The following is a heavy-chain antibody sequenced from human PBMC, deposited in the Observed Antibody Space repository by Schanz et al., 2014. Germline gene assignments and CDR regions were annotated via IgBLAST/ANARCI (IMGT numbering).Heavy chain of an antibody. Sequence: EVQLVESGGGLVQPGGSLRLSCAASGFTFGDYAMTWVRQAPGKGLEWVSAINTGVNTYYADSVRGRFTMSRDNSKNTLYLQMNSLRAGDAAVYYCAKYRGYYRVSGSYRELEYWGQGTLVTVSS. CDR1: GFTFGDYA. CDR2: INTGVNT. V-gene: IGHV3-23*04. CDR3: AKYRGYYRVSGSYRELEY. D-gene: IGHD3-10*01. J-gene: IGHJ4*02.